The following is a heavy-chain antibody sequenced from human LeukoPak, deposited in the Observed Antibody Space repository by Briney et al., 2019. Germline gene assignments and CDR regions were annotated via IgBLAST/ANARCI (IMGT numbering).Heavy chain of an antibody. V-gene: IGHV1-18*01. CDR1: GYTFTSYG. J-gene: IGHJ5*02. D-gene: IGHD1-1*01. CDR3: ARDQLSRGVWFDP. Sequence: ASVKVSCKTSGYTFTSYGISWVRQAPGQGLEWMGWISVYKGNTNYAQKLQDRVTMTTDTSTSTAYMELRSLRSDDTAVYYCARDQLSRGVWFDPWGQGTLVTVSS. CDR2: ISVYKGNT.